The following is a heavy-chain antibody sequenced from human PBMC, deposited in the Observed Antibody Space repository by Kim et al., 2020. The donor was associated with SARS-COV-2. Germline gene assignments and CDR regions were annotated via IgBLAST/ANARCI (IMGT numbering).Heavy chain of an antibody. J-gene: IGHJ3*02. CDR3: AKDGPSGDYSGAFDI. CDR2: ISYDGSNK. V-gene: IGHV3-30*18. Sequence: GGSLRLSCAASGFTFSSYGMHWVRQAPGKGLEWVAVISYDGSNKYYADSVKGRFTISRDNSKNTLYLQMNSLRAEDTAVYYCAKDGPSGDYSGAFDIWGQGTMVTVSS. CDR1: GFTFSSYG. D-gene: IGHD3-10*01.